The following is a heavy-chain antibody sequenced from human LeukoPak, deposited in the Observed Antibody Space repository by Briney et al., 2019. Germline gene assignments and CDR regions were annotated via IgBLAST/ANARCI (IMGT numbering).Heavy chain of an antibody. CDR2: ISVTGGST. Sequence: GGSLRLSCAASGFTFSSYAMSWVRQAPGKGLEWVSGISVTGGSTYYTDSVKGRFTISRDNPKSTLYLEMNSLRAEDTAVYFCAEEGITVVQAYYWYFDLWGRGTLVTVSS. V-gene: IGHV3-23*01. CDR3: AEEGITVVQAYYWYFDL. J-gene: IGHJ2*01. D-gene: IGHD3-10*01. CDR1: GFTFSSYA.